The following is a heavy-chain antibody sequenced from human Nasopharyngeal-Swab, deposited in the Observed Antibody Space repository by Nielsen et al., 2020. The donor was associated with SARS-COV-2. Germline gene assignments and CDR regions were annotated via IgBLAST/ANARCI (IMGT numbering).Heavy chain of an antibody. D-gene: IGHD3-10*01. Sequence: GESLKISCAASGFTFSSYGMHWVRQAPGKGLEWVAVIWYDGSNKYHADSVKGRFTISRDNSKNTLYLQMNSLKAEDTAVYYCARDFPFGGDVVYWGQGTLVTVSS. V-gene: IGHV3-33*01. CDR2: IWYDGSNK. CDR1: GFTFSSYG. CDR3: ARDFPFGGDVVY. J-gene: IGHJ4*02.